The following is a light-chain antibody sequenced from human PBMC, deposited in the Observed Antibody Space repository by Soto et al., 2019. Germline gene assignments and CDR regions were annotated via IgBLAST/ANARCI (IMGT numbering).Light chain of an antibody. Sequence: ALTQPASVSGSPGQSITISCTGTGSDVGTYNRVSWYQQPPGTAPKLIIYEVRNRPSGVSNRFSGSKSGNTAYLTISGLQAEDEADYLCNSYTTRGTYGFATGPKVTV. J-gene: IGLJ1*01. CDR1: GSDVGTYNR. CDR3: NSYTTRGTYG. V-gene: IGLV2-14*01. CDR2: EVR.